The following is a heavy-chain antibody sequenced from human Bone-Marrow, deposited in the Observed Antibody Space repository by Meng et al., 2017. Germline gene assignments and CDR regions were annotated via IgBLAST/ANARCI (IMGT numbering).Heavy chain of an antibody. Sequence: SLKISCAASGFTFTSYEFNWVRQAPGKGLEWISFINIRGSTLYYADSVEGRFTVSRDNAKNSLYLQMNSLRAEDTAVYYCARATQYPVYHFDYWGQGALVTVSS. J-gene: IGHJ4*02. CDR3: ARATQYPVYHFDY. V-gene: IGHV3-48*03. CDR2: INIRGSTL. CDR1: GFTFTSYE. D-gene: IGHD2-2*02.